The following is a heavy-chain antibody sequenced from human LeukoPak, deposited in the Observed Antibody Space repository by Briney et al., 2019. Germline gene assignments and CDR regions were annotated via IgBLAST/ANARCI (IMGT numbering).Heavy chain of an antibody. CDR3: ARQDIVATSGAFDF. Sequence: SDTLSLGCWDTVDSISSDYWSWIHRTPGRGLEWIGYIYCSENNNYNPSLKSRVTISVDTSKNQFSMKLSSVTAANTAVYYCARQDIVATSGAFDFWGQGTMVTVSS. V-gene: IGHV4-59*07. CDR2: IYCSENN. J-gene: IGHJ3*01. CDR1: VDSISSDY. D-gene: IGHD5-12*01.